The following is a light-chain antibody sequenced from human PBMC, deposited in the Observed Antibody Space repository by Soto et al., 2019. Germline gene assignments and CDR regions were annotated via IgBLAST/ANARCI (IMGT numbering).Light chain of an antibody. Sequence: DIQMTQSPSTLSAFVGDRVTITCRASQSISTWLAWYQQKPGKAPKLLIYKASSLDTGVPSRFSGTGSGTEFTLTISSLQSDDFASYYCQQYNTYGYTFGQGTKVEIK. CDR1: QSISTW. CDR3: QQYNTYGYT. V-gene: IGKV1-5*03. CDR2: KAS. J-gene: IGKJ2*01.